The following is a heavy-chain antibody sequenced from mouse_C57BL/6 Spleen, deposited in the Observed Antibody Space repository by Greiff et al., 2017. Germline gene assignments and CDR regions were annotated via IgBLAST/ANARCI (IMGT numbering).Heavy chain of an antibody. CDR2: ISSGSSTI. D-gene: IGHD2-4*01. J-gene: IGHJ3*01. CDR3: ARNDHEGFAY. Sequence: EVKLMESGGGLVKPGGSLKLSCAASGFTFSDYGMHWVRQAPEKGLEWVAYISSGSSTIHYADTVKGRFTISRDNAKNTLFLQMTSLRSEDTAMYYCARNDHEGFAYWGQGTLVTVSA. V-gene: IGHV5-17*01. CDR1: GFTFSDYG.